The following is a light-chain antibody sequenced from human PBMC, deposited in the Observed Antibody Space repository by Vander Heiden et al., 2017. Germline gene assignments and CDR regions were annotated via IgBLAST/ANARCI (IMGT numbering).Light chain of an antibody. CDR1: QTVLYDSDNKNY. V-gene: IGKV4-1*01. J-gene: IGKJ4*01. CDR2: CST. Sequence: DVVMTQPPDALVGALGGTATINCKSRQTVLYDSDNKNYLALYRQKPGQPPKLLISCSTTREAGVPDRFSGSGSGTYFTITISSLHAEDVAIYYFQQYYATPLTFSGGTKLEIK. CDR3: QQYYATPLT.